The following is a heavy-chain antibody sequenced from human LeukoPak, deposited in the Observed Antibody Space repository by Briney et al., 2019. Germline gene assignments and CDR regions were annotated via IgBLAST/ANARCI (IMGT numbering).Heavy chain of an antibody. J-gene: IGHJ4*02. D-gene: IGHD3-16*01. Sequence: GGSLRLSCAASGFTVSSNYMSWVRQAPGKGLEWVSVICSGGSTYYADSVKGRFTISRDNSKNTLYLQMNSLRAEDTAVYYCARELGNLGEVYFDYWGQGTLVTVSS. CDR1: GFTVSSNY. V-gene: IGHV3-66*01. CDR3: ARELGNLGEVYFDY. CDR2: ICSGGST.